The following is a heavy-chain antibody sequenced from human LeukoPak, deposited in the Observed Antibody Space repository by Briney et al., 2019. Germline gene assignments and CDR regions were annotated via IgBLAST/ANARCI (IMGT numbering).Heavy chain of an antibody. Sequence: ASVKVSRKASGYTFTGYYMHWVRQAPGQGLEWMGRINPDSGGTNYAQKFQGRVTMTRDTSISTAYMELSRLRSDDTAVYYCAREGRIVGATRVNWFDPWGQGTLVTVSS. D-gene: IGHD1-26*01. CDR3: AREGRIVGATRVNWFDP. V-gene: IGHV1-2*06. CDR2: INPDSGGT. CDR1: GYTFTGYY. J-gene: IGHJ5*02.